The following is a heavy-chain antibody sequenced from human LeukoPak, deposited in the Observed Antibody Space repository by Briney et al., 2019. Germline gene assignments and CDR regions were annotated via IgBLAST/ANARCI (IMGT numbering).Heavy chain of an antibody. CDR2: ISGSGGST. J-gene: IGHJ3*02. V-gene: IGHV3-23*01. Sequence: GGSLGLSCAASGFTFSSYAMSWVRQAPGKGLEWVSAISGSGGSTYYADSVKGRFTISRDNSKNTLYLQMNSLRAEDTAVYYCAKDIVPYYYGSGSSRGAFDIWGQGTMVTVSS. CDR3: AKDIVPYYYGSGSSRGAFDI. CDR1: GFTFSSYA. D-gene: IGHD3-10*01.